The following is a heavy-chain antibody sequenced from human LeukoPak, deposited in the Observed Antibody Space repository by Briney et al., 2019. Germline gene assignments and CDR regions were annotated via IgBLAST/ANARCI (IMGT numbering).Heavy chain of an antibody. J-gene: IGHJ4*02. V-gene: IGHV4-39*01. CDR3: ATLGEYYDSSGYYYN. D-gene: IGHD3-22*01. CDR1: GGSISSSSYY. Sequence: SETLSLTCTVSGGSISSSSYYWGWIRQPPGKGLEWIGSIYYSGSTYYNPSLKSRVTISVDTSKNQFSLKLSSVTAADTAVYYCATLGEYYDSSGYYYNWGQGTLVTVSS. CDR2: IYYSGST.